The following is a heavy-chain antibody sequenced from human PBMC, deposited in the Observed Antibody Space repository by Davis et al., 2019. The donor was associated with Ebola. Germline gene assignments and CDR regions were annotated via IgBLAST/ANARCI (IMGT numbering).Heavy chain of an antibody. CDR3: ARCRYDFWSGYPYYFDY. CDR2: IKQDGSER. V-gene: IGHV3-7*01. Sequence: GESLKISCAASGFMFSSHWMSWVRQAPGKGLEWVANIKQDGSERYYVDSVKGRFTISRDNAKNSLYLQMNSLRAEDTAVYYCARCRYDFWSGYPYYFDYWGQGTLVTVSS. J-gene: IGHJ4*02. CDR1: GFMFSSHW. D-gene: IGHD3-3*01.